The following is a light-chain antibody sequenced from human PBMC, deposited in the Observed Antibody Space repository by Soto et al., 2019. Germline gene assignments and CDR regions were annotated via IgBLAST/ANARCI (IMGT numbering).Light chain of an antibody. J-gene: IGLJ3*02. CDR3: SSYTSSSTRV. CDR2: EVS. V-gene: IGLV2-14*01. Sequence: QSALTQPASVSGSPGQSITISCTGTSSDVGGYNYVSWYQQHPGKAPKLMIYEVSNRPSGVSHRFSGSKSGNTASLTISGLQAEDAADYYRSSYTSSSTRVFGGGTKLTVL. CDR1: SSDVGGYNY.